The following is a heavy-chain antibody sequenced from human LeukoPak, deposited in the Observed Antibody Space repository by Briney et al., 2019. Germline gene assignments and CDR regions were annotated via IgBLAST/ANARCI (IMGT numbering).Heavy chain of an antibody. V-gene: IGHV4-39*01. CDR1: GGSISSSSYY. Sequence: SETLSLTCTVSGGSISSSSYYWGWIRQPPGKGLEWIGSIYYSGNTYYNPSLKSRVTISVDTSKNQFSLKLSSVTAADTAVYYCALDGYSYGMGLRRYYFDYWGQGTLVTVSS. D-gene: IGHD5-18*01. CDR3: ALDGYSYGMGLRRYYFDY. CDR2: IYYSGNT. J-gene: IGHJ4*02.